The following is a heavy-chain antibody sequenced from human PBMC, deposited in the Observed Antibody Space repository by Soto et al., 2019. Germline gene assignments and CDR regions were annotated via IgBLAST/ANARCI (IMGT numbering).Heavy chain of an antibody. Sequence: SETLSLTCTVSVGSISSYYWSWIRQPPGKGLEWIGYIYYSGSTNYNPSLKSRVTISVDTSKNQFSLKLSSVTAADTAVYYCARGHDYYDSSGYTLHNWFDPWGQGTLVTVSS. J-gene: IGHJ5*02. D-gene: IGHD3-22*01. V-gene: IGHV4-59*01. CDR3: ARGHDYYDSSGYTLHNWFDP. CDR2: IYYSGST. CDR1: VGSISSYY.